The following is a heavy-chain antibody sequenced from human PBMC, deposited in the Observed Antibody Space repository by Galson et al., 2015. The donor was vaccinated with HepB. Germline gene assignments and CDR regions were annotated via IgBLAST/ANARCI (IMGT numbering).Heavy chain of an antibody. Sequence: SLRLSCAASGFTFSSYGMHWVRQAPGKGLEWVAVISYDGSNKYYADSVKGRFTISRDNSKNTLYLQMNSLRAEDTAVYYCAKSRPVAATRRGGDYYYGMDVWGQGTTVTVSS. CDR1: GFTFSSYG. J-gene: IGHJ6*02. V-gene: IGHV3-30*18. D-gene: IGHD2-15*01. CDR3: AKSRPVAATRRGGDYYYGMDV. CDR2: ISYDGSNK.